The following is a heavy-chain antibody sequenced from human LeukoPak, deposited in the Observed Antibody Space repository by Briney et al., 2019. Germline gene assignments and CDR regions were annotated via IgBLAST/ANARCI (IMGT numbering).Heavy chain of an antibody. J-gene: IGHJ6*03. V-gene: IGHV1-8*01. CDR1: GYTFTSYD. D-gene: IGHD3-10*01. CDR3: ARGNGSGSKLGYYHYYMDV. Sequence: ASVKVSCKASGYTFTSYDINWVRQATGQGLEWMGWMNPNSGNTGYAQKFQGRITMTRNTSISTAYMELSSLRSEDTAVYYCARGNGSGSKLGYYHYYMDVWGKGTTVTVSS. CDR2: MNPNSGNT.